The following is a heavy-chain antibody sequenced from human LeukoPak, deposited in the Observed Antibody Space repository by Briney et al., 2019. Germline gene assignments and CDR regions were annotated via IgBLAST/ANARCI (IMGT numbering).Heavy chain of an antibody. CDR1: GGSVSSTKHY. CDR2: IYTSGTT. Sequence: PSETLSLTCTVSGGSVSSTKHYWNWIRQPAGKGLEWIGRIYTSGTTHDNPSLKSRVTMSVDTSKNQVSLKVSSVTAADTAVYYCARQDSKVGAYTGPYYFDYWGQGTLVTVSS. CDR3: ARQDSKVGAYTGPYYFDY. D-gene: IGHD1-26*01. V-gene: IGHV4-4*07. J-gene: IGHJ4*02.